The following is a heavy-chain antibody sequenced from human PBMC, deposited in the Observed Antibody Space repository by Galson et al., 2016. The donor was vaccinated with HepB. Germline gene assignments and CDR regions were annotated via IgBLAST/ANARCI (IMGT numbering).Heavy chain of an antibody. D-gene: IGHD1-26*01. J-gene: IGHJ4*01. V-gene: IGHV4-34*01. CDR2: IYHTGST. CDR1: GGSFTGYY. Sequence: LSLTCAVNGGSFTGYYWAWIRQPPGKGLEWIGEIYHTGSTNYNPSLKSRVTISLDTSKNQFSLNLTSVTAADTAVFYCARVAGSYLGFDYWGQGTLVTVSS. CDR3: ARVAGSYLGFDY.